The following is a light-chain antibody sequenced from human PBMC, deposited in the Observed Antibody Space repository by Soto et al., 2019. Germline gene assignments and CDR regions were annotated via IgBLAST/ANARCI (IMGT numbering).Light chain of an antibody. CDR2: AAS. V-gene: IGKV1-27*01. Sequence: DIQMTQSPTSLSASVGDRVTITCRASQDIRNFVAWYQQKPGKAPKLLIYAASTLQSGVPSRFSGSGSGTDFTLTINSLQPEDVATYSCQKDSRVPVFGHGTKVDIK. CDR3: QKDSRVPV. J-gene: IGKJ3*01. CDR1: QDIRNF.